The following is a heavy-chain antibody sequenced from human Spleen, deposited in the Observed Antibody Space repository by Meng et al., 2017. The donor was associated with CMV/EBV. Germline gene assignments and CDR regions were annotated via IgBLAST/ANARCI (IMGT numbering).Heavy chain of an antibody. Sequence: SETLSLTCAVYGGSFSGYYWSWIRQPPGKGLEWIGEINHSGSTNYNPSLKSRVTISVDTSKNQFSLKLSSVTAADTAVYYCARDLDSSSHYYYYGMDVWGQGTTVTVSS. CDR3: ARDLDSSSHYYYYGMDV. CDR2: INHSGST. V-gene: IGHV4-34*01. J-gene: IGHJ6*02. CDR1: GGSFSGYY. D-gene: IGHD6-6*01.